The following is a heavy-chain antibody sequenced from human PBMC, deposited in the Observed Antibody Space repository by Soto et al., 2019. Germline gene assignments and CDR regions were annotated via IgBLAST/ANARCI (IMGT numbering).Heavy chain of an antibody. CDR1: GGSFSGYY. CDR2: INHSGST. CDR3: ARGTPITTFGI. V-gene: IGHV4-34*01. J-gene: IGHJ3*02. D-gene: IGHD3-3*01. Sequence: XGTLSLTCAVYGGSFSGYYWSWIRQPPGKGLEWIGEINHSGSTNYNPSLKSRVTISVDTSKNQFSLKLSSVTAADTAVYYCARGTPITTFGIWGQGTMVTVSS.